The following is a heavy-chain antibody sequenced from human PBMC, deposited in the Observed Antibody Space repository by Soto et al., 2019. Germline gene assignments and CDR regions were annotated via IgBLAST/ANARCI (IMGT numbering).Heavy chain of an antibody. CDR2: ISSSGITI. CDR3: ARPVAVAATQFDH. Sequence: PGGSLRLSCAASGFTFSDYYISWIRQAPWKGLEWLSYISSSGITIYYADSVKGRFTISRDNAKNSLYLQMNSLRAEDTAVYYCARPVAVAATQFDHGRQGNLVAVSA. J-gene: IGHJ5*02. D-gene: IGHD6-19*01. CDR1: GFTFSDYY. V-gene: IGHV3-11*01.